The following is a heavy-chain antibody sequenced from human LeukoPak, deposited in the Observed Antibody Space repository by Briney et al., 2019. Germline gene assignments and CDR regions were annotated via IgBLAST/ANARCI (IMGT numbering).Heavy chain of an antibody. CDR1: GFTFSSVW. J-gene: IGHJ4*02. CDR2: IKQDGSER. V-gene: IGHV3-7*01. Sequence: GGSLRLSCATSGFTFSSVWMSWVRQAPGKGPEWVASIKQDGSERYYVGSVEGRLAISRDNSKNSVYLQMNSLRAEDTAVYYCVRAADASTVVTLGDYWGQGTLVTVSS. D-gene: IGHD4-23*01. CDR3: VRAADASTVVTLGDY.